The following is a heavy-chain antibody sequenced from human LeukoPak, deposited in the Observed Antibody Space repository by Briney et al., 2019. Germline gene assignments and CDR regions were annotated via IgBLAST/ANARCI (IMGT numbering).Heavy chain of an antibody. V-gene: IGHV3-30-3*01. D-gene: IGHD5-18*01. CDR2: ISYDGSNN. J-gene: IGHJ5*02. CDR1: RVTFSIYA. Sequence: PLGALRLSCAAPRVTFSIYAMRSVRHAPRKRLWWGAIISYDGSNNYYAGSVMGRFTIYRDNCKNTLYLQMNSLRAEDKAVYYCAREGIQLWFGGVGDWFDLWGKGTLVTVSS. CDR3: AREGIQLWFGGVGDWFDL.